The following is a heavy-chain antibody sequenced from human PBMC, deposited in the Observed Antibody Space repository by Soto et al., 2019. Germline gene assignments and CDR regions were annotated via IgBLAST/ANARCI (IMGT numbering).Heavy chain of an antibody. CDR3: AKDRVPGGYVPVWFDY. V-gene: IGHV3-23*01. D-gene: IGHD5-12*01. J-gene: IGHJ4*02. CDR2: ISGSGGST. Sequence: HPGGSLRLSCAASGFTFSSYAMSWVRQAPGKGLEWVSAISGSGGSTYYADSVKGRFTISRDNSKNTLYLQMNSLRAEDTAVYYCAKDRVPGGYVPVWFDYWGQGTLVTVSS. CDR1: GFTFSSYA.